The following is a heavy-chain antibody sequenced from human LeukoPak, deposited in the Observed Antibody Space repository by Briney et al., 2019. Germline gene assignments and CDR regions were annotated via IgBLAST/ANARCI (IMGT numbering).Heavy chain of an antibody. CDR1: GYTFTGYY. CDR3: ARVEVWYSSGWTTSPDY. V-gene: IGHV1-2*02. D-gene: IGHD6-19*01. Sequence: GASVKVSCKASGYTFTGYYIHWVRQAPGQGLEWMGWINPNSGGTNYAQKFQGRVTMTRDTSISTAYMELSRLRSDDTAVYYCARVEVWYSSGWTTSPDYWGQGTLVTVSS. J-gene: IGHJ4*02. CDR2: INPNSGGT.